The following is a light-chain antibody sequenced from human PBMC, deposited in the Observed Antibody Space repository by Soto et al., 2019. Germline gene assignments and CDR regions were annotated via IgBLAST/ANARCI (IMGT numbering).Light chain of an antibody. CDR2: WAS. Sequence: DIVMTQSPDTLSVSLCEMGTINCNSSQSALNSFDNKKYLAWYQQKPGQPPNLLIYWASMRESGVPDRFSGSGSGTDFTLTISSLQAEDVAVYYCQQYSSAPITFGQGTRLEIK. CDR1: QSALNSFDNKKY. J-gene: IGKJ5*01. V-gene: IGKV4-1*01. CDR3: QQYSSAPIT.